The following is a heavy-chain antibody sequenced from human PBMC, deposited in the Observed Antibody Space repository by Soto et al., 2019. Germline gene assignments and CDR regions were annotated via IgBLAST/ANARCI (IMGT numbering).Heavy chain of an antibody. V-gene: IGHV4-39*01. Sequence: PSETLSLTCTVSGGSISSSSYYWGWIRQPPGKGLEWIGSIYYSGSTYYNPSLKSRVTISVDTSKNQFSLKLSSVTAADTAVYYCARHAIQGQMNTIYYYYGMDVWGQGTKVTFSS. CDR2: IYYSGST. J-gene: IGHJ6*02. CDR3: ARHAIQGQMNTIYYYYGMDV. CDR1: GGSISSSSYY. D-gene: IGHD2-21*01.